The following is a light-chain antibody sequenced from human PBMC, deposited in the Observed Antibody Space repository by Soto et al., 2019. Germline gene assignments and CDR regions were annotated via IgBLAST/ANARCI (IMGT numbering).Light chain of an antibody. V-gene: IGLV2-11*01. CDR2: DVS. CDR1: SSDVGTYSY. CDR3: CSYAGSPRYV. J-gene: IGLJ1*01. Sequence: QSVLTQPRSVSGSLGQSVTISCAGTSSDVGTYSYVSWYQQHPGKAPKVMIYDVSERPSGVPDRFSGSKSGNTASLTISGLQAEDEADYYCCSYAGSPRYVLGTGTKLTVL.